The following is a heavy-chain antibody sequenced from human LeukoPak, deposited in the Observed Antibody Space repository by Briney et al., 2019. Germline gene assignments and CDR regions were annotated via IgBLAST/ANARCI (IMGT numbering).Heavy chain of an antibody. D-gene: IGHD3-16*01. Sequence: PGGSLRLSCAASGFSISNYWMSWVRQAPGKGLEWVANIKDDGSDKYYVDPVKGRFTISRDNAKNSLYLQMNSLRVEDTAVYYCARDQSSRPLGYWGQGTLVTVFS. J-gene: IGHJ4*02. V-gene: IGHV3-7*01. CDR2: IKDDGSDK. CDR1: GFSISNYW. CDR3: ARDQSSRPLGY.